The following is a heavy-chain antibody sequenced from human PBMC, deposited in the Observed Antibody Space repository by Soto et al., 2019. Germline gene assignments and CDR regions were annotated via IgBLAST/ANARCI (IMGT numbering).Heavy chain of an antibody. CDR3: ANTRNQDFWSVYYIFAS. CDR1: GFTVSSNY. V-gene: IGHV3-53*01. J-gene: IGHJ4*02. Sequence: GGSLRLSCAASGFTVSSNYLSWVRQAPGKGLEWVSVIYSGGSTYYADSVKGRFTISRDNSKNTLYLQMNSLRAEDTAVYYCANTRNQDFWSVYYIFASWGQGTLVTVPS. CDR2: IYSGGST. D-gene: IGHD3-3*01.